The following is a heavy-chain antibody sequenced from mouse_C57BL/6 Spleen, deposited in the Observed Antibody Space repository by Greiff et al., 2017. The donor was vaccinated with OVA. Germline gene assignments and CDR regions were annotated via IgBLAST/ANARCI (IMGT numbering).Heavy chain of an antibody. D-gene: IGHD3-3*01. CDR3: ARGGPRAYYFDY. CDR1: GFTFSDYG. Sequence: EVQVVESGGGLVKPGGSLKLSCAASGFTFSDYGLHWVRQAPEKGLEWVAYISSGSSTIYYADTVKGRFTISRDNAKNTLFLQMTSRRSEDTAMYYCARGGPRAYYFDYWGQGTTLTVSS. CDR2: ISSGSSTI. V-gene: IGHV5-17*01. J-gene: IGHJ2*01.